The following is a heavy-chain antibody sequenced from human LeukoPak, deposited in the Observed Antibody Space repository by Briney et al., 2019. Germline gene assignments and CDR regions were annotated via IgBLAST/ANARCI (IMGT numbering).Heavy chain of an antibody. CDR3: ARDSSHCSGGSCYPQDFDY. CDR2: INPNSGGT. Sequence: ASVKVSCKASGYTFTSYDINWVRQAPGQGLEWMGWINPNSGGTNYAQKFQGRVTMTRDTSISTAYMELSRLRSDDTAVYYCARDSSHCSGGSCYPQDFDYWGQGTLVTVSS. D-gene: IGHD2-15*01. CDR1: GYTFTSYD. V-gene: IGHV1-2*02. J-gene: IGHJ4*02.